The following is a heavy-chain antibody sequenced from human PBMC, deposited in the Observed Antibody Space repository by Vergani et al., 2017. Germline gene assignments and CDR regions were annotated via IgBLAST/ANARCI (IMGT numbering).Heavy chain of an antibody. D-gene: IGHD3-10*01. J-gene: IGHJ6*02. CDR1: GFKFDDYG. CDR3: ARALKPYPLITMVRGTGYYYGMDV. Sequence: EVQLVESGGGRVRPGGSLRLSCEVSGFKFDDYGVSWVRQAPGKGLEWVSAINANGAATGYADSVKGRFTISRDNAKNSLYLQMNSLRAEDTAVYYCARALKPYPLITMVRGTGYYYGMDVWGQGTTVTVSS. V-gene: IGHV3-20*04. CDR2: INANGAAT.